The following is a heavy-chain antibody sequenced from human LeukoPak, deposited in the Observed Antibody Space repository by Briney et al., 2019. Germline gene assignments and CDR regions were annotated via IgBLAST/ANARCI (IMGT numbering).Heavy chain of an antibody. D-gene: IGHD6-19*01. CDR2: IYYSGST. V-gene: IGHV4-39*07. CDR1: GGSISSSSYY. CDR3: ARSGSSGLAFLYYFDY. Sequence: PSETLSLTCTVSGGSISSSSYYWGWIRQPPGKGLEWIGSIYYSGSTYYNPSLKSRVTISVDKSKNQFSLKLSSVTAADTAVYYCARSGSSGLAFLYYFDYWGQGTLVTVSS. J-gene: IGHJ4*02.